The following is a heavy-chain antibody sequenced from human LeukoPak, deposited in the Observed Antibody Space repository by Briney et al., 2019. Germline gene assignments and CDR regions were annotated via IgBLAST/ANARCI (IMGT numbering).Heavy chain of an antibody. Sequence: GGSLRLSCAASGFTFSGSWMHWVRQAPGKGLEWVALIWSDERNKYYADSVKGQFTISRDNSKNTLYLQMDSLRAEDTAVYYCARDYGGDAGLDYWGQGTLVTVSS. J-gene: IGHJ4*02. CDR2: IWSDERNK. CDR3: ARDYGGDAGLDY. V-gene: IGHV3-33*08. CDR1: GFTFSGSW. D-gene: IGHD4-23*01.